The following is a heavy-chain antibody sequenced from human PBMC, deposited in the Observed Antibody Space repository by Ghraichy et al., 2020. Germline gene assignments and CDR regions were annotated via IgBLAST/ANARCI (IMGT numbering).Heavy chain of an antibody. Sequence: SETLSLTCTVSGDSISGYYWHWIRQSPGMGLEWIAYIHSVGSMENNPSVRSRVSISIDKSKSRISLTIKSVTAADTAVYYCARGPPSNWGGGEAFKIWGQGTMVTVSS. CDR3: ARGPPSNWGGGEAFKI. D-gene: IGHD7-27*01. V-gene: IGHV4-59*01. CDR1: GDSISGYY. CDR2: IHSVGSM. J-gene: IGHJ3*02.